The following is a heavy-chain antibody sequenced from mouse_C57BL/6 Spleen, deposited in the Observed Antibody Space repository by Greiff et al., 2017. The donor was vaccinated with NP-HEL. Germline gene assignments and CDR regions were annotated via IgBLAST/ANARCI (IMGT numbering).Heavy chain of an antibody. V-gene: IGHV5-17*01. CDR2: ISSGSSTI. D-gene: IGHD2-3*01. J-gene: IGHJ1*03. CDR1: GFTFSDYG. Sequence: VQLKESGGGLVKPGGSLKLSCAASGFTFSDYGMHWVRQAPEKGLEWVAYISSGSSTIYYADTVKGRFTISRDNAKNTLFLQMTSLRSEDTAMYYCARDGYRWYFDVWGTGTTVTVSS. CDR3: ARDGYRWYFDV.